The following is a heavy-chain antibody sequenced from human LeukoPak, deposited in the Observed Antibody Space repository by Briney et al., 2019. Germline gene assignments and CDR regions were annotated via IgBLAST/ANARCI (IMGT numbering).Heavy chain of an antibody. J-gene: IGHJ4*02. CDR1: GFTFSSYA. D-gene: IGHD2-15*01. CDR2: ISGSGGST. Sequence: GGSLRLSCAASGFTFSSYAMSWVRQAPGKGLEWVSAISGSGGSTYYADSVKGRFTISRDNSKNTLYLKMYSLRAEDTAVYYCAKARPYCSGGSCYSSSCDYWGQGTLVTVSS. CDR3: AKARPYCSGGSCYSSSCDY. V-gene: IGHV3-23*01.